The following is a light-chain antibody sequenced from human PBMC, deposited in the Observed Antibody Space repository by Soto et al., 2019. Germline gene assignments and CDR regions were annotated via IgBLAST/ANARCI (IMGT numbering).Light chain of an antibody. Sequence: QSALTQPASVSGSPGQSITISCTGTSSDIGNYKFVSWYQQHPGKAPKVMIYEGSKRPSGVSNRFSGSKSGNTASLTISGLQAEDEADYYCCSYAGSSTWVFGGGTKLTVL. CDR1: SSDIGNYKF. CDR2: EGS. J-gene: IGLJ3*02. CDR3: CSYAGSSTWV. V-gene: IGLV2-23*01.